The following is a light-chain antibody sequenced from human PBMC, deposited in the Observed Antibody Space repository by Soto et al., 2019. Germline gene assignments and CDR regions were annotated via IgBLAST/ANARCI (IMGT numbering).Light chain of an antibody. Sequence: EIVLTQSPDTLSLYPGERAIFSCRTSQSIGSTLARYQHKPGQAPRLLMYDASKRATGIPARFSGSGSGTDFTLTISSQETEDCEVYFCQQRSKRPVTFGPGTTVDIK. CDR3: QQRSKRPVT. V-gene: IGKV3-11*01. J-gene: IGKJ3*01. CDR2: DAS. CDR1: QSIGST.